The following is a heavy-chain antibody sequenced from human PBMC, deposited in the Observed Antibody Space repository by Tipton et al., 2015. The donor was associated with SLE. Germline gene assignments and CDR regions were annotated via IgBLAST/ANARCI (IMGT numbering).Heavy chain of an antibody. CDR2: INHSGST. J-gene: IGHJ6*02. CDR1: GGSFSGYY. V-gene: IGHV4-34*01. D-gene: IGHD6-13*01. CDR3: AGLYSSSWLPFGYYYYGMYV. Sequence: TLSLTCAVYGGSFSGYYWSWIRQPPGKGLEWIGEINHSGSTNYNPSLKSRLTILVDTSKNQFSLKLSSVTAADTAVYYCAGLYSSSWLPFGYYYYGMYVWGQGTTVTVSS.